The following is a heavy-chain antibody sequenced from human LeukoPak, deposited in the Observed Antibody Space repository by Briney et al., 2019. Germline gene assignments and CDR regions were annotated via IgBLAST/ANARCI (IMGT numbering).Heavy chain of an antibody. D-gene: IGHD2-2*01. CDR3: AKADCSSTSCYPLDYYYYGMDV. J-gene: IGHJ6*02. CDR2: ISGSGGST. CDR1: GFTFSSYA. Sequence: GGSLRLSCAASGFTFSSYAMSWVRQAPGKGLEWVSAISGSGGSTYYADSVKGRFTISRDNSKNTLYLQVNSLRAEDTAVYYCAKADCSSTSCYPLDYYYYGMDVWGQGTTVTVSS. V-gene: IGHV3-23*01.